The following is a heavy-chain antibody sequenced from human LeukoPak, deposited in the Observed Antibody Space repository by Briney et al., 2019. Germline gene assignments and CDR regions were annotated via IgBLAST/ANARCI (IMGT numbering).Heavy chain of an antibody. Sequence: GGSLRLSCAASGFTFSSYIMNWVRQAPGKGLEWVSSISSSSSYIYYADSVKGRFTISRDNSKNTLYLQMGSLRAEDMAVYYCARGSPIRLSGSYSGYDYWGQGTLVTVSS. V-gene: IGHV3-21*01. CDR1: GFTFSSYI. D-gene: IGHD1-26*01. J-gene: IGHJ4*02. CDR3: ARGSPIRLSGSYSGYDY. CDR2: ISSSSSYI.